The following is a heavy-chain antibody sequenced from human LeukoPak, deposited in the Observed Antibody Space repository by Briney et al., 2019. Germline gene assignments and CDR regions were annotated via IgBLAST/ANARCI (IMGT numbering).Heavy chain of an antibody. CDR3: ASGYCSSTSCLDY. Sequence: PSETLSLTCAVYGGSFSVYYWSWIRQPPGKGLEWIGEINHSGSTSYNPSLKSRVTISVDTSKNQFSLKLSSVTAADTAVYYCASGYCSSTSCLDYWGQGTLVTVSS. CDR1: GGSFSVYY. CDR2: INHSGST. V-gene: IGHV4-34*01. J-gene: IGHJ4*02. D-gene: IGHD2-2*01.